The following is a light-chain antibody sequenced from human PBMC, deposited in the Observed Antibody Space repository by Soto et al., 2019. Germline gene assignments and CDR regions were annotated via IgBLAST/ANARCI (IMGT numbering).Light chain of an antibody. CDR3: HQPSNWPLT. V-gene: IGKV3-11*01. Sequence: EIVLTQSPATLSLSAGERASLSCRASQSVIYLAWYQQKPGQAPRLLIYDASNRATGIPARFSGSGSGTDFTLTISRLDPEDFAVYYWHQPSNWPLTFGGGTTVEIK. CDR2: DAS. J-gene: IGKJ4*01. CDR1: QSVIY.